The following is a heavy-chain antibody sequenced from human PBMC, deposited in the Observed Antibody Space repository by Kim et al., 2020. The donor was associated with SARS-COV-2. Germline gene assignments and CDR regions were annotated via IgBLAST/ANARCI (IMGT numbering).Heavy chain of an antibody. V-gene: IGHV4-39*01. D-gene: IGHD6-19*01. Sequence: YNPSLKSRVTISVDTSKNQFSLKLSSVTAADMAVYFCARTPYSSAWYVDYWGQGTLVTVSS. J-gene: IGHJ4*02. CDR3: ARTPYSSAWYVDY.